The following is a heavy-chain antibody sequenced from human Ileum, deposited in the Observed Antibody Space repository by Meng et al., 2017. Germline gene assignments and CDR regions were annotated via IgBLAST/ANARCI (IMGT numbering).Heavy chain of an antibody. D-gene: IGHD3/OR15-3a*01. CDR1: GGFFSSENW. CDR3: ASHDFYSLDS. Sequence: QVLLQEWGPGLVKPSGPLSLTCAVSGGFFSSENWWSWVRQPPGKGLEWIGEISQSGSTNYNPSLKSRVTMSVDKSKNQVSLKLSSVTAADTAVYFCASHDFYSLDSWGQGTLVTVSS. CDR2: ISQSGST. V-gene: IGHV4-4*02. J-gene: IGHJ4*02.